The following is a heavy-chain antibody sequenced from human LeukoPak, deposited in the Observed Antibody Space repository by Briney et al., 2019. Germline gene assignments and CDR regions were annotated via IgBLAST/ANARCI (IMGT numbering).Heavy chain of an antibody. J-gene: IGHJ4*02. CDR2: FSGSGGST. D-gene: IGHD5-18*01. CDR1: GFTFSTYA. V-gene: IGHV3-23*01. Sequence: GGSLRLSCAASGFTFSTYAVSWVRQAPGKGLEWVSSFSGSGGSTYYADSVKGRFTISRDNSKNTLYLQMNSLRAEDTAVYYCAKDLGMQVWFPLWGQGTLVTVSS. CDR3: AKDLGMQVWFPL.